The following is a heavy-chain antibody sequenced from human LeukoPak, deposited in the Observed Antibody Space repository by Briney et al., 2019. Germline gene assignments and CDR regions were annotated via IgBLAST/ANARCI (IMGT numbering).Heavy chain of an antibody. V-gene: IGHV3-11*01. Sequence: PGGSLRLSCAASGFTFSDYYMSWIRQAPGKGLERVSYISSSGSTIYYADSVKGRFTISRDNAKNSLYLQMNSLRAEDTAVYYCARDWHYYYYYMDVWGKGTTVTVSS. CDR2: ISSSGSTI. J-gene: IGHJ6*03. CDR1: GFTFSDYY. CDR3: ARDWHYYYYYMDV.